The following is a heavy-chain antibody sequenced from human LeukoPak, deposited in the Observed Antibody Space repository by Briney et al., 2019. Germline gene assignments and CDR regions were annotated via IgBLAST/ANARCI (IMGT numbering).Heavy chain of an antibody. CDR2: ISSSSSYI. CDR3: ARRSFLEWFLEVSGLDI. CDR1: GFTFSSYS. J-gene: IGHJ3*02. D-gene: IGHD3-3*01. Sequence: GGSLRLSCAASGFTFSSYSINWVRQAPGKGLEWVSSISSSSSYIYYADSVKGRFTISRDNAKNSLYLQMNSLRAEDTAVYYCARRSFLEWFLEVSGLDIWGQGTMVTVSS. V-gene: IGHV3-21*01.